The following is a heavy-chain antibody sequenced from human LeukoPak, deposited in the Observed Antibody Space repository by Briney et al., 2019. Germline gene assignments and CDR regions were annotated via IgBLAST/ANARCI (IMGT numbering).Heavy chain of an antibody. J-gene: IGHJ6*03. CDR3: ARGYCSSTSCRYYYMDV. D-gene: IGHD2-2*01. CDR1: GYTFTGYY. CDR2: INPNSGGT. V-gene: IGHV1-2*06. Sequence: ASVKVSCKGTGYTFTGYYLHSVRQAPGQGLEWMGRINPNSGGTNYAQKFQGRITISRDTSISTAYMELSRLRSDDTAVYYSARGYCSSTSCRYYYMDVWGKGTTVTVSS.